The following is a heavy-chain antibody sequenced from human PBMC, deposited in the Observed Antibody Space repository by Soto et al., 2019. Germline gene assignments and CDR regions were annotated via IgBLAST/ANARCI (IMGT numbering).Heavy chain of an antibody. CDR2: ISSGSNT. D-gene: IGHD7-27*01. J-gene: IGHJ6*02. CDR3: AKASATGKSDGMDV. V-gene: IGHV3-23*01. Sequence: EVQLWESGGGLVQPGGSLRLSCVASGFPFSSYAMSWVRQTPGRGLECVSSISSGSNTYYTDSVRGRFTISRDNSKNSLYLQMSSLRADDTALYYCAKASATGKSDGMDVWGQGTTVSVSS. CDR1: GFPFSSYA.